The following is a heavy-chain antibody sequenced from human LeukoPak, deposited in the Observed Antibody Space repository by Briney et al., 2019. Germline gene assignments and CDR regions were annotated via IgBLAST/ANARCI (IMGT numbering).Heavy chain of an antibody. CDR3: ASGRHVTGLDY. CDR1: GGTFSSYA. Sequence: SVKVSCKASGGTFSSYAISWVRQAPGQGLEWMGRIIPILGIANYAQKFQGRVRITADKSTSTAYMELSSLRSEDTAVYYCASGRHVTGLDYWGQGTLVTVSS. J-gene: IGHJ4*02. V-gene: IGHV1-69*04. D-gene: IGHD3-9*01. CDR2: IIPILGIA.